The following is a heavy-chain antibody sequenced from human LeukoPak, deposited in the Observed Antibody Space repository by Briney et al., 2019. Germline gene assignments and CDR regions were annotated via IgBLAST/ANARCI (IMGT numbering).Heavy chain of an antibody. CDR1: GYTFTSYY. J-gene: IGHJ6*02. D-gene: IGHD3-3*01. V-gene: IGHV1-46*01. Sequence: ASVKVSCKASGYTFTSYYMHWVRQAPGQGLEWMGIINPSGGSTSYAQKFQGRVTMTRDTSTSTVYMELSSLRSDDTAVYYCARDGSGITIFGVVIKSGMDVWGQGTTVTVSS. CDR2: INPSGGST. CDR3: ARDGSGITIFGVVIKSGMDV.